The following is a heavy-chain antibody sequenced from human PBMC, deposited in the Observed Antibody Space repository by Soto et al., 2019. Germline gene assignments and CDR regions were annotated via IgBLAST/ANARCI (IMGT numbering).Heavy chain of an antibody. CDR1: GYTFTSYY. Sequence: GASVKVSCKASGYTFTSYYMHWVRQAPGQGLEWMGIINPSGGSTSYAQKFQGRVTMTRDTSTSTVYMELSSLRSEDTAVYYCAREEGHFGSYPGIAAAGKGAYYYYYCMNVWRQGTTFAVSS. CDR3: AREEGHFGSYPGIAAAGKGAYYYYYCMNV. CDR2: INPSGGST. D-gene: IGHD6-13*01. J-gene: IGHJ6*02. V-gene: IGHV1-46*01.